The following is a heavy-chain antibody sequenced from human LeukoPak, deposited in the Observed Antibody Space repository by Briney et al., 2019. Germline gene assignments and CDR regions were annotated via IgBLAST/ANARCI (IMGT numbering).Heavy chain of an antibody. CDR1: GFTFSSYG. CDR3: ARPPTTVTTLYGMDV. CDR2: ILYDGSNK. V-gene: IGHV3-30*03. D-gene: IGHD4-17*01. J-gene: IGHJ6*02. Sequence: GGSLRLSCAASGFTFSSYGMHWVRQAPGKGLEWVAVILYDGSNKYYADSVKGRFTISRDNSKNTLYLQMNSLRAEDTAVYYCARPPTTVTTLYGMDVWGQGTTVTVSS.